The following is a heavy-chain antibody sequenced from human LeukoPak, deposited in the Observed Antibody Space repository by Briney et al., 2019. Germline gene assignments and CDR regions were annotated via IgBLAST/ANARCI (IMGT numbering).Heavy chain of an antibody. D-gene: IGHD5-18*01. Sequence: GGSLRLSCAASGFDVSSNSMSWVRQAPGKGLEWVSVIFSGGSTNYANSMKGRFTISRDNSKNTLYLQMNSLRAEDTAVYYCARGYSYGYDYFDYWGQGTLVTVSS. CDR2: IFSGGST. CDR3: ARGYSYGYDYFDY. V-gene: IGHV3-53*01. CDR1: GFDVSSNS. J-gene: IGHJ4*02.